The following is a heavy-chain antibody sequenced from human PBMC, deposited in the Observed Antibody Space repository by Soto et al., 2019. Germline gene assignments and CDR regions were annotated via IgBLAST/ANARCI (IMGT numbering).Heavy chain of an antibody. CDR3: ANDLRLNDRSGLDAFDI. J-gene: IGHJ3*02. CDR1: GFTFSNYG. Sequence: QVQLVESGGGVVQPGRSLRLSCAASGFTFSNYGMHWVRQAPGKGLERVAVITYDGSNKYYADSLKGRFTISRDNSENTLSLQMNSLTAEDTAVYYCANDLRLNDRSGLDAFDIWGQGTMVTVSS. D-gene: IGHD3-22*01. V-gene: IGHV3-30*18. CDR2: ITYDGSNK.